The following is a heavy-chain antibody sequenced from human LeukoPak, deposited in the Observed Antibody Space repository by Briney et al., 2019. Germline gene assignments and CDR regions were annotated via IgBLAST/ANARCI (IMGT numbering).Heavy chain of an antibody. V-gene: IGHV3-72*01. D-gene: IGHD2-15*01. CDR3: TSGYCSGGSCYSSGGGY. CDR2: NKANSYTT. Sequence: NKANSYTTDYAASVKGRFSISRDDSENSVYLEMNSLKIEDSAVFYCTSGYCSGGSCYSSGGGYWGQGTLVTVSS. J-gene: IGHJ4*02.